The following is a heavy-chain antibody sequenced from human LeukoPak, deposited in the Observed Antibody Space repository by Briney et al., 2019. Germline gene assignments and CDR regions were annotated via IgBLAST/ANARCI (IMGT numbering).Heavy chain of an antibody. D-gene: IGHD6-19*01. CDR2: IKEGGSEK. Sequence: GGSLRLSCAASGFTFSSYWMNWVRQAPGKGLEWVAKIKEGGSEKHYADSVMGRFTISRDNAEDSLFLQMDSLRVEDTAVYYCARWLYSSGWSLDPWGQGTLVTVSS. CDR1: GFTFSSYW. CDR3: ARWLYSSGWSLDP. J-gene: IGHJ4*02. V-gene: IGHV3-7*03.